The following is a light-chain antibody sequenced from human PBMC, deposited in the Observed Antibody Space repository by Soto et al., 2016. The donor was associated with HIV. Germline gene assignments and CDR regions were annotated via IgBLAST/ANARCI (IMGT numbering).Light chain of an antibody. Sequence: DIQMTQFPSTLSASIGDRVTITCRASQSVSVWLAWYQQKPGKAPNLVIFKTSTLEVGVPSRFSGSGSGTDFTLTLSSVQPDDVGTYYCQQYNTVPWTFGQGTKLEMK. J-gene: IGKJ1*01. V-gene: IGKV1-5*03. CDR3: QQYNTVPWT. CDR2: KTS. CDR1: QSVSVW.